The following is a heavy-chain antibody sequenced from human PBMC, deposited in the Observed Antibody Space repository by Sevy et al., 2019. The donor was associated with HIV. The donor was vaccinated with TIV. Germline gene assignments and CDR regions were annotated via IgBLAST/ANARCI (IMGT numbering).Heavy chain of an antibody. CDR1: GFTFSNYN. Sequence: GGSLRLSCAASGFTFSNYNMNWVRQAPGKGLEWVSAISSSGGSTYNAESLKGRFTISRDNSKKKVYLQMNSLRAEDTAIYYCAKGDSTFYGLDVWGQGTTVTVSS. CDR2: ISSSGGST. CDR3: AKGDSTFYGLDV. V-gene: IGHV3-23*01. J-gene: IGHJ6*02. D-gene: IGHD2-2*01.